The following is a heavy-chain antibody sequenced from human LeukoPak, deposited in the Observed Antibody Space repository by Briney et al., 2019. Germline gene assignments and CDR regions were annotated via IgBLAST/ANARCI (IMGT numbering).Heavy chain of an antibody. J-gene: IGHJ6*02. Sequence: GGSLRLSCAASGLTFSSDWMHWVRQVPGKGLEWVAVISYDGSNKYFADSVKGRFTISRDNSKNTLYVQMNSLRAEDTAVYCCAKTTYYYDSKPRYHGMDVWGQGTTVTVSS. V-gene: IGHV3-30*18. CDR2: ISYDGSNK. CDR1: GLTFSSDW. D-gene: IGHD3-22*01. CDR3: AKTTYYYDSKPRYHGMDV.